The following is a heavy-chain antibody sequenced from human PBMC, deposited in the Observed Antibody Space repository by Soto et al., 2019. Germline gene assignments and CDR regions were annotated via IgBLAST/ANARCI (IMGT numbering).Heavy chain of an antibody. CDR2: IKEDGSDK. CDR1: GFTFSSHW. V-gene: IGHV3-7*05. J-gene: IGHJ4*02. CDR3: ARGALHGYTGYALDD. Sequence: GGSLSLSCAPSGFTFSSHWMSWVRQAPGKGLEWVANIKEDGSDKYYVDSVKGRFTISRDNAKNSRYLQMNSLSADDRAVCYCARGALHGYTGYALDDWGQGTLVTVSS. D-gene: IGHD5-12*01.